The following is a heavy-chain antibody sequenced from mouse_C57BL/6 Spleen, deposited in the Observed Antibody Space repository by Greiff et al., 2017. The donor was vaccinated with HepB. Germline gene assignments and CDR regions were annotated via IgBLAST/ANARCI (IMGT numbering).Heavy chain of an antibody. V-gene: IGHV1-82*01. CDR1: GYAFSSSW. CDR3: AREDSSGYWYFDV. J-gene: IGHJ1*03. Sequence: LVESGPELVKPGASVKISCKASGYAFSSSWMNWVKQRPGKGLEWIGRIYPGDGDTNYNGKFKGKATLTADKSSSTAYMQLSSLTSEDSAVYFCAREDSSGYWYFDVWGTGTTVTVSS. CDR2: IYPGDGDT. D-gene: IGHD3-2*02.